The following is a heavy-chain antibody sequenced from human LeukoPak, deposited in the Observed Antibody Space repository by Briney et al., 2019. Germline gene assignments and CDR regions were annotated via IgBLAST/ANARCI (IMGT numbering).Heavy chain of an antibody. CDR2: ISYDGSNK. CDR3: TKDQSYGSGSYHGMDV. CDR1: GFTFNNYG. V-gene: IGHV3-30*18. J-gene: IGHJ6*02. Sequence: GGSLRLSCAASGFTFNNYGMHWVRQAPGKGLEWVAAISYDGSNKYYPDSVKGRFTISRDNSKKTLYLQVSSLRAEDTAVYYCTKDQSYGSGSYHGMDVWGQGTTVTVSS. D-gene: IGHD3-10*01.